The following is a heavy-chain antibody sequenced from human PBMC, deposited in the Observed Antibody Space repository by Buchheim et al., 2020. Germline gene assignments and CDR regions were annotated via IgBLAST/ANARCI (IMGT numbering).Heavy chain of an antibody. CDR1: GGSFSGYY. Sequence: QVQLQQWGAGLLKPSETLSLTCAVYGGSFSGYYWSWIRQPPGKGLEWIGEINHSGSTNYNPSLKSRFTISVDTSKNQFTLKLSSVTAADTAVYYCARILPTIFGVVIHYYYYGMDVWGQGTT. J-gene: IGHJ6*02. CDR2: INHSGST. V-gene: IGHV4-34*01. CDR3: ARILPTIFGVVIHYYYYGMDV. D-gene: IGHD3-3*01.